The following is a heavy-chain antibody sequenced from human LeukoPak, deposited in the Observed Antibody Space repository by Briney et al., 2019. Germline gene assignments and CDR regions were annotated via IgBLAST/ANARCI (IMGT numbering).Heavy chain of an antibody. D-gene: IGHD3-3*01. CDR2: IRYDGSNK. J-gene: IGHJ6*03. Sequence: GGSLRLSCAASGFTFSSYAMHWVRQAPGKGLEWVAFIRYDGSNKYYADSVKGRFTISRDNSKNTLYLQMNSLRAEDTAVYYCAKGSKEVLFTRDHYMDVWGKGTTVTISS. CDR1: GFTFSSYA. CDR3: AKGSKEVLFTRDHYMDV. V-gene: IGHV3-30*02.